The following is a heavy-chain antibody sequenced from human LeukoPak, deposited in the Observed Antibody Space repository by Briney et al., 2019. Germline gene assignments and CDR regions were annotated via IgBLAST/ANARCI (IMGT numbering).Heavy chain of an antibody. J-gene: IGHJ5*02. D-gene: IGHD6-13*01. CDR1: GGSFSGYY. CDR3: ARGREAAAHPGRFDP. CDR2: INHSGST. Sequence: PSETLSLTCAVYGGSFSGYYWSWIRQPPGKGLEWIGEINHSGSTNYNPSLKSRVTISVDTSKNQFSLELSSVTAADTAVYYCARGREAAAHPGRFDPWGQGTLVTVSS. V-gene: IGHV4-34*01.